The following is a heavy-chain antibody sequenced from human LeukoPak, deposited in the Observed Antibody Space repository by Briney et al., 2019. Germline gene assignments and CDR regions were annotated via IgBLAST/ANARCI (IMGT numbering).Heavy chain of an antibody. CDR3: ARGVITMVRGVIIAWFDP. Sequence: SGTLSLTCEVSGGSISSSNWWSWVRQPPGKGLEWIGEVYHTGSTNYNPSLKSRVTISVDKSKNQFSLKLSSVTAADTAVYYCARGVITMVRGVIIAWFDPWGQGTLVTVSS. V-gene: IGHV4-4*02. J-gene: IGHJ5*02. CDR1: GGSISSSNW. CDR2: VYHTGST. D-gene: IGHD3-10*01.